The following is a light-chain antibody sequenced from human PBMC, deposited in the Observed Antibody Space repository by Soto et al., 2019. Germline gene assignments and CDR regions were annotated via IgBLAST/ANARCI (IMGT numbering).Light chain of an antibody. CDR2: DAS. Sequence: EIVLTQSPATLSSSPGERANLSCRASQSVSSYLAWFQQKPGQAPRLLIYDASDRATGIPARFSGSGSGTDFTLTISSLEPEDFAVYYCQQRSNWPRTFGQGTNVEIK. V-gene: IGKV3-11*01. CDR1: QSVSSY. J-gene: IGKJ1*01. CDR3: QQRSNWPRT.